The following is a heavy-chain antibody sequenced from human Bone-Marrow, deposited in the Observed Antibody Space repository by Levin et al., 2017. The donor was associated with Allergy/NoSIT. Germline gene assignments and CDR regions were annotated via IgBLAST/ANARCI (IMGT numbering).Heavy chain of an antibody. CDR1: GFTFSVYG. D-gene: IGHD6-19*01. CDR3: AKDLVDGTVAGGGFYHYGLDV. Sequence: SGGSLRLSCAASGFTFSVYGLHWVRQAPGKGLEWVALISYGGNSASYADSVKGRFTISRDNSKNTLYLQMNSLSAADTAVYYCAKDLVDGTVAGGGFYHYGLDVWGQGTTVTVSS. J-gene: IGHJ6*02. V-gene: IGHV3-30*18. CDR2: ISYGGNSA.